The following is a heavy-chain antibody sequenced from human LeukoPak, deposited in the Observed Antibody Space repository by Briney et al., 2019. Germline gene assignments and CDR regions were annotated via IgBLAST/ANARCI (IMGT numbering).Heavy chain of an antibody. CDR1: GGSISSYY. CDR2: IYYSGST. CDR3: ARDPGGSGPAS. Sequence: PSETLSLTCTVSGGSISSYYWSWIRQPPGKGLEWIGYIYYSGSTNYNPSLKSRVTMSVDTSKNQFSLKLSSVTAADTAVYYCARDPGGSGPASWGPGTLVTVSS. V-gene: IGHV4-59*12. D-gene: IGHD6-19*01. J-gene: IGHJ5*02.